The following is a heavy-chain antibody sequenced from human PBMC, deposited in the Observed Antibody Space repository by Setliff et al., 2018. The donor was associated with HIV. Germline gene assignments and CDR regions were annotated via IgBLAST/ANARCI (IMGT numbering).Heavy chain of an antibody. Sequence: PSETLSLTCTVSGDSISGYYWSWIRQPAGKGLEWIGRIYSPIISTNYNPSLKSRVTISLDTSKMQFSLHLTSVTAADTAVYYCATLDPSGGNFLAYWGQGTLVTVSS. V-gene: IGHV4-4*07. J-gene: IGHJ4*02. CDR2: IYSPIIST. CDR3: ATLDPSGGNFLAY. D-gene: IGHD2-21*02. CDR1: GDSISGYY.